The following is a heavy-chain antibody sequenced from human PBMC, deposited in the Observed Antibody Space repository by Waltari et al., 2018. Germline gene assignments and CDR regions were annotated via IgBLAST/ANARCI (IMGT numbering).Heavy chain of an antibody. CDR2: IKEDGGRK. V-gene: IGHV3-7*01. CDR1: GFNLSHYW. J-gene: IGHJ4*02. Sequence: EVQLVESGGGLVQPGGSLRLSCAASGFNLSHYWMGWVRQAPGKWLWWVAGIKEDGGRKDYVDSVKGRFTISRDNAKSTLYLQMNSLRAEDTAVFYCVRNRGWQQFDFWGQGTLVTVSS. D-gene: IGHD2-15*01. CDR3: VRNRGWQQFDF.